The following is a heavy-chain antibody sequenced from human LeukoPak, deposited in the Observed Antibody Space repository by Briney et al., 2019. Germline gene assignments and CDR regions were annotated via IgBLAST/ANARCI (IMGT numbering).Heavy chain of an antibody. J-gene: IGHJ4*02. CDR1: GGTFSSYA. CDR2: IIPIFGTA. V-gene: IGHV1-69*05. CDR3: ARAGGSGSYLDPLDC. D-gene: IGHD3-10*01. Sequence: ASVKVSCKASGGTFSSYAISWVRQAPGQGLEWMGGIIPIFGTANNAQKFQGRVTITTDESTSTAYMEVSSLRSEDTAVYYCARAGGSGSYLDPLDCWGQGTLVTVSS.